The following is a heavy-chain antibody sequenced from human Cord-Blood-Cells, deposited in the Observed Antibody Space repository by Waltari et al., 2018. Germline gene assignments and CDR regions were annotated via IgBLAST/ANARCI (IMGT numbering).Heavy chain of an antibody. D-gene: IGHD1-20*01. Sequence: QVQLQESGPGLVKPSETLSLTCSVSGYSISSGYYWGWIRQPPGKGLEWIGGIYHSGSTYYNPSLKSRVTISVDTSKNQFSLKLSSVTAADTAVYYCARDPQGKTITGTHYFDYWGQGTLVTVSS. CDR3: ARDPQGKTITGTHYFDY. V-gene: IGHV4-38-2*02. CDR1: GYSISSGYY. CDR2: IYHSGST. J-gene: IGHJ4*02.